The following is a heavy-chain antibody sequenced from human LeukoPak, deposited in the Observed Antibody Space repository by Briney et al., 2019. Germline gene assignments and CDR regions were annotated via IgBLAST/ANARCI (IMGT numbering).Heavy chain of an antibody. CDR3: ARGAIRYFDWLPSAEYFQH. D-gene: IGHD3-9*01. V-gene: IGHV1-2*04. CDR1: GYTFTGYY. CDR2: INPNSGGT. Sequence: ASVKVSCKASGYTFTGYYMHWVRQAPGQGLEWMGWINPNSGGTNYAQKFQGWVTMTRDTSISTAYMGLSRLRSDDTAVYYCARGAIRYFDWLPSAEYFQHWGQGTLVTVSS. J-gene: IGHJ1*01.